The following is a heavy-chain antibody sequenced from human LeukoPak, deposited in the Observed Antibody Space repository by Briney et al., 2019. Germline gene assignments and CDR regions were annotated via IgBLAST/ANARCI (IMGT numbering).Heavy chain of an antibody. V-gene: IGHV1-69*04. CDR3: AEDLPLQKRANPYYYYYGIAV. CDR2: IIPILGIA. Sequence: SVKVSCKASGGTFSSYAINWVRQAPGQGLEWMGRIIPILGIANYAQKFQGRVTITADKSTRTAYLELRSLSSEDTAVSYCAEDLPLQKRANPYYYYYGIAVWGQGTTVTVSS. D-gene: IGHD4-11*01. J-gene: IGHJ6*02. CDR1: GGTFSSYA.